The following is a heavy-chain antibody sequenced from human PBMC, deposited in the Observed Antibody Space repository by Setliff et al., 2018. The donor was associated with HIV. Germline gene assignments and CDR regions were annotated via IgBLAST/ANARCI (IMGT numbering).Heavy chain of an antibody. D-gene: IGHD1-26*01. J-gene: IGHJ4*02. V-gene: IGHV4-38-2*02. CDR1: GYSISSGYY. CDR2: IYHSGST. Sequence: ETLSLTCTVSGYSISSGYYWGWIRQPPGKGLEWIGSIYHSGSTYYNPSLKSRVTISVDTSKNQFSLKLSSVTAADTAVYYCARTPEPIGIVGARGIDYWGQGTLVTVSS. CDR3: ARTPEPIGIVGARGIDY.